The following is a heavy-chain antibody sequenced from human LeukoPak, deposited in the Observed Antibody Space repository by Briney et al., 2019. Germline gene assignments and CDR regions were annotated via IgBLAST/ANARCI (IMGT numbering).Heavy chain of an antibody. D-gene: IGHD2-15*01. CDR2: INKDGSKI. CDR1: GFTFSAYG. CDR3: ARDGSCFDY. V-gene: IGHV3-7*01. J-gene: IGHJ4*02. Sequence: GGSLRLSCAASGFTFSAYGMSWVRQTPGQGLEWVANINKDGSKIYYVDSVKGRFTISRDNAKNSLFLQMDSLRAEDTAIYYCARDGSCFDYWGQGMQVTVSS.